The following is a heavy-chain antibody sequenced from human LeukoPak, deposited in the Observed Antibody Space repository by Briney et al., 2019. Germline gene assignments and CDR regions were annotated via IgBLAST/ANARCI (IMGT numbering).Heavy chain of an antibody. V-gene: IGHV3-74*01. J-gene: IGHJ4*02. D-gene: IGHD1-26*01. CDR3: ARDSYEVGATFDY. CDR1: GFTFTRYW. CDR2: INIDGTTT. Sequence: GSLRLSCAASGFTFTRYWMHWVRQVPGKGLVWVSRINIDGTTTNYADSVKGRLTVSRDNAKNTLFLQLSSLRVEDTAVYYCARDSYEVGATFDYWGQGTLVTVSS.